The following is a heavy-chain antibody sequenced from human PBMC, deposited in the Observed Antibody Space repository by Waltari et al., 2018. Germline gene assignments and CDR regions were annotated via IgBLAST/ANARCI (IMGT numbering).Heavy chain of an antibody. V-gene: IGHV3-74*02. CDR3: SRVLYNSYFDH. J-gene: IGHJ4*02. Sequence: VQLVESGGGVVQPGGSLRLSCPPSGFPFSTYGMPCVRQAPGKGRVWVSRIKSDGRSTNYADTVKGRLTISRDNAKNTVYLQMNSLRADDTAVYYCSRVLYNSYFDHWGQGTLVTVSS. CDR2: IKSDGRST. D-gene: IGHD1-1*01. CDR1: GFPFSTYG.